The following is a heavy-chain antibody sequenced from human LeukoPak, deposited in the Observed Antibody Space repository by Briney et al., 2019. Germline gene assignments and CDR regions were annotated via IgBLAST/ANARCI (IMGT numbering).Heavy chain of an antibody. J-gene: IGHJ4*02. V-gene: IGHV4-34*01. D-gene: IGHD6-19*01. CDR3: ASYSSGWYWFSLNHFDY. CDR1: GGSFSGYY. CDR2: INRSGST. Sequence: PSETLSLTCAVYGGSFSGYYWSWIRQPPGKGLEWIGEINRSGSTNYNPSLKSRVTISVDTSKNQFSLKLSSVTAADTAVYYCASYSSGWYWFSLNHFDYWGQGTLVTVSS.